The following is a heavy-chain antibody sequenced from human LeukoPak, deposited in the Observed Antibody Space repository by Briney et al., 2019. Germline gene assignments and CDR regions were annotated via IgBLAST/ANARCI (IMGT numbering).Heavy chain of an antibody. J-gene: IGHJ4*01. V-gene: IGHV1-18*01. CDR2: ISGYDGNT. CDR3: ARTVTTSFYYFDY. CDR1: GYTFTTYG. D-gene: IGHD4-17*01. Sequence: SVTVSCKASGYTFTTYGVSWVRQAPGQGLEWMGWISGYDGNTNYAQKLRGRVTMTTDTSTSTAYMDLGSLRSDDTALYYCARTVTTSFYYFDYWGHGTLVPVPS.